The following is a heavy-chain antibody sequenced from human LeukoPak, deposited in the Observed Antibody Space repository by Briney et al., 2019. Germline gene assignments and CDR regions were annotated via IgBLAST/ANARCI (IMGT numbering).Heavy chain of an antibody. CDR2: INPNSGVT. J-gene: IGHJ6*02. D-gene: IGHD4-17*01. V-gene: IGHV1-2*02. Sequence: ASVKVSCKASGYTFTGYYMHWVRQAPGQGLEWMGWINPNSGVTNYAQKFQGRVTMARDTSISTAYMELSRLRSDDTAVYYCASDTVTYYYYGMDVWGQGTTVTVSS. CDR1: GYTFTGYY. CDR3: ASDTVTYYYYGMDV.